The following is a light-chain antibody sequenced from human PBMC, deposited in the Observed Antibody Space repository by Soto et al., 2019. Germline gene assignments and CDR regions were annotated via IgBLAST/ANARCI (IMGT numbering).Light chain of an antibody. CDR1: QSISSW. V-gene: IGKV1-5*03. CDR2: KAS. Sequence: DIQMTQSPSTLSASVGDRVTITCRASQSISSWLAWYQQKPGKAPKLLIYKASSLESGVPSRFSGSGSGTEFTLTISSLQPDDFATYYCQQYDSYRTFGQGTKVHIK. CDR3: QQYDSYRT. J-gene: IGKJ1*01.